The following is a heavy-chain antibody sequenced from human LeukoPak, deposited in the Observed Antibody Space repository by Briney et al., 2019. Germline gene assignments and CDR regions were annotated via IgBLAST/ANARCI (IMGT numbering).Heavy chain of an antibody. Sequence: PSQTLSLTCAVSGGSISSGGYSWSWIRQPPGKGLEWIGYIYHSGSTYYNPSLKSRVTISVDRSKNQFSLKLSSMTAADTAVYYCAGSDYGDYESFFDYWGQGTLVTVSS. V-gene: IGHV4-30-2*01. CDR2: IYHSGST. CDR3: AGSDYGDYESFFDY. D-gene: IGHD4-17*01. CDR1: GGSISSGGYS. J-gene: IGHJ4*02.